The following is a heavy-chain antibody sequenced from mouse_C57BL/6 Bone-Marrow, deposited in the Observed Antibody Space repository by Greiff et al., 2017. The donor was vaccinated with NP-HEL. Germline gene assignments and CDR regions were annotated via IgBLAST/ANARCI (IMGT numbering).Heavy chain of an antibody. CDR1: GFNIKDDY. CDR2: IDPENGDT. J-gene: IGHJ4*01. V-gene: IGHV14-4*01. D-gene: IGHD1-1*01. CDR3: TTDYYGSSYRYYAMDY. Sequence: EVKLMESGAELVRPGASVKLSCTASGFNIKDDYMHWVKQRPEQGLEWIGWIDPENGDTEYASKFQGKATITADTSSNTAYLQLSSLTSEDTAVYYCTTDYYGSSYRYYAMDYWGQGTSVTVSS.